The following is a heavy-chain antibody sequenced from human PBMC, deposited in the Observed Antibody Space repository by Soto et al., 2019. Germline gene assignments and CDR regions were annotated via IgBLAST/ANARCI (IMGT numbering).Heavy chain of an antibody. D-gene: IGHD2-2*01. Sequence: QGQLVQSGVEVKKPGASVKVSCSASGNTFTNFGVTWVRQAPGHGLEWMGWISPYTDDPSYAQKFQGRVTMTIDTSTSTAYLDQRSLTSDDTAVYDCARVIPGDEAWFHPWGQGTLVSVSS. CDR2: ISPYTDDP. J-gene: IGHJ5*02. CDR3: ARVIPGDEAWFHP. CDR1: GNTFTNFG. V-gene: IGHV1-18*01.